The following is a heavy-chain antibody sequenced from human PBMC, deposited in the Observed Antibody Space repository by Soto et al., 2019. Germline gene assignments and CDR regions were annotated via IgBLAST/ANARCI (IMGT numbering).Heavy chain of an antibody. D-gene: IGHD2-2*01. Sequence: GGSLRLSCKASGFSFGYYAMNWFRQCPGEGLEWVGFVRSKVYGGTTDYAASVRGRFTISRDASKSIAYLQMNRLKTDDTAVYYCARDGLQIIEFEYLYYGLELWGPGTTVTVFS. CDR3: ARDGLQIIEFEYLYYGLEL. V-gene: IGHV3-49*03. CDR2: VRSKVYGGTT. CDR1: GFSFGYYA. J-gene: IGHJ6*02.